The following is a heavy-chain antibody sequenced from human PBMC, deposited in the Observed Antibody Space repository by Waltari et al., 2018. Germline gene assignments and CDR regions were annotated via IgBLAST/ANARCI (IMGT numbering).Heavy chain of an antibody. CDR3: AKDAGGNFGDAFDI. V-gene: IGHV3-9*01. CDR2: ISWNSGSI. D-gene: IGHD2-21*02. Sequence: EVRLVASGGGLVQPGRSLRLSCASSGFTFDDYAMHWVRQAPGKGLEWGSGISWNSGSIGYADSVKGRFTISRDNAKNSLYLQMNSLRAEDTALYYCAKDAGGNFGDAFDIWGQGTMVTVSS. J-gene: IGHJ3*02. CDR1: GFTFDDYA.